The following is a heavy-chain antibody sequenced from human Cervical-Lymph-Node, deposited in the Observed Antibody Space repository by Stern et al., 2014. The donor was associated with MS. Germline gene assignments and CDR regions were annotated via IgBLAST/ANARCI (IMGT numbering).Heavy chain of an antibody. J-gene: IGHJ6*02. Sequence: VQLLESGAEVKKPGSSVKVSCKASGGTLSDYVFNWVRQAPGQGLEWMGGIIPIFGTTNYAQKFQGRVTITADESTSTAYMELSSLRSEDTAVYYCARGLQFTYYYYYGMDVWGQGTTVTVSS. D-gene: IGHD5-24*01. CDR3: ARGLQFTYYYYYGMDV. CDR1: GGTLSDYV. V-gene: IGHV1-69*01. CDR2: IIPIFGTT.